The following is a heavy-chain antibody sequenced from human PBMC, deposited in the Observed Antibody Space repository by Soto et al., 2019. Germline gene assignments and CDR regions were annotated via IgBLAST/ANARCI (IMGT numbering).Heavy chain of an antibody. CDR3: ARGERTTSWNYYYGMDV. D-gene: IGHD4-17*01. V-gene: IGHV4-31*03. CDR2: IYYSGST. J-gene: IGHJ6*02. Sequence: KSSETLSLTCTVSGGSISSGGYYWSWIRQHPGKGLEWIGYIYYSGSTYYNPSLKSRVTISVDTSKNQFSLKLSSVTAADTAVYYCARGERTTSWNYYYGMDVWGQGTTITVSS. CDR1: GGSISSGGYY.